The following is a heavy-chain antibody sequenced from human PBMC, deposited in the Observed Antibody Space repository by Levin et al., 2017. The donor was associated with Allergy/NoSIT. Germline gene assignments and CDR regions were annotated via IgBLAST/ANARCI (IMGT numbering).Heavy chain of an antibody. CDR2: ISSSSSYI. D-gene: IGHD4-17*01. J-gene: IGHJ5*02. Sequence: ASVKVSCAASGFTFSSYSMNWVRQAPGKGLEWVSSISSSSSYIYYADSVKGRFTISRDNAKNSLYLQMNSLRAEDTAVYYCARDHYGDYGGGWFDPWGQGTLVTVSS. CDR1: GFTFSSYS. V-gene: IGHV3-21*01. CDR3: ARDHYGDYGGGWFDP.